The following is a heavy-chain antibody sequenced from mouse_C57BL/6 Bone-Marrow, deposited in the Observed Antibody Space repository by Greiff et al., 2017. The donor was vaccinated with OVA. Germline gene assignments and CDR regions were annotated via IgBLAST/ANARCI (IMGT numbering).Heavy chain of an antibody. CDR2: ISYDGSN. D-gene: IGHD2-2*01. V-gene: IGHV3-6*01. CDR1: GYSITSGYY. CDR3: ARGVSTMVTTVDY. Sequence: EVQLQESGPGLVKPSQSLSLTCSVTGYSITSGYYWNWIRQFPGNKLEWMGYISYDGSNNYNPSLKNRISITRDTSKNQFFLKLNSVTTEDTATYYCARGVSTMVTTVDYWGQGTTLTVSS. J-gene: IGHJ2*01.